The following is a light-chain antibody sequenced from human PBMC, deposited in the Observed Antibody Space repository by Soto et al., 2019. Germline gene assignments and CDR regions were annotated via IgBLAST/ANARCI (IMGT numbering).Light chain of an antibody. V-gene: IGKV3D-7*01. CDR1: QIVTSNY. Sequence: GTLSSYKGERATLSCRAGQIVTSNYLAWYQQKPGQAPRLLIFGASSRATGIPARFSGSGSGTEFNLTISSLQSEDFAIYFCNTYAALLLLTFGGGGKVAI. J-gene: IGKJ4*01. CDR2: GAS. CDR3: NTYAALLLLT.